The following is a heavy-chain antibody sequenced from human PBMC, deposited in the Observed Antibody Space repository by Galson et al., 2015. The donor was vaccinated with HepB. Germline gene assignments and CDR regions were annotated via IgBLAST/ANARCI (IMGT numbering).Heavy chain of an antibody. J-gene: IGHJ3*01. CDR3: VRGGLTDAFDV. Sequence: SVKVSCKASGYTFTNYYMHWVRQAPGQGLEWMVLINPGGGSTAYAQNFQGRVTLTSDTSTSTLYLELSSLRSEDTAVYYCVRGGLTDAFDVWGQGTVVIVSS. V-gene: IGHV1-46*01. D-gene: IGHD3-16*01. CDR1: GYTFTNYY. CDR2: INPGGGST.